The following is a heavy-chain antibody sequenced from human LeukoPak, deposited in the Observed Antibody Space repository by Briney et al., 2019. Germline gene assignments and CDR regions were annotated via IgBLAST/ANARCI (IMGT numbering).Heavy chain of an antibody. CDR1: GGTFSSYA. Sequence: SVKVSCKASGGTFSSYAISWVRQAPEQGLEWMGGIIPIFGTANYAQKFQGRVTITTDESTSTAYMELSSLRSEDTAVYYCAREGGSSSPYFDYWGQGTLVTVSS. V-gene: IGHV1-69*05. CDR2: IIPIFGTA. D-gene: IGHD6-6*01. J-gene: IGHJ4*02. CDR3: AREGGSSSPYFDY.